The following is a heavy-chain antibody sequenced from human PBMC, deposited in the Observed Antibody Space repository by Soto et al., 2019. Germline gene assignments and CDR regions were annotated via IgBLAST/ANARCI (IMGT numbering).Heavy chain of an antibody. CDR1: GYTFTSYF. Sequence: ASVKVSCKASGYTFTSYFITWVRQAPGQGLECMGWISAYNGNTNYAQMLQGRVTMTTDTSTATAYMEMTSLRSEDTAVYYCARQNYYSGMDVWGQGTTVTV. CDR3: ARQNYYSGMDV. CDR2: ISAYNGNT. V-gene: IGHV1-18*01. J-gene: IGHJ6*02.